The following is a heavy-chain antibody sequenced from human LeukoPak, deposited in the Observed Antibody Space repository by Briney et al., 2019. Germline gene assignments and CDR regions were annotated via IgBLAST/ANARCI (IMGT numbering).Heavy chain of an antibody. CDR2: IIPIFGTA. CDR3: ARSITIFGVVDNPLYYYYGMDV. J-gene: IGHJ6*02. V-gene: IGHV1-69*13. D-gene: IGHD3-3*01. CDR1: GGTFSSYA. Sequence: SVTVSCTASGGTFSSYAISWVRQAPGQGLEWMGGIIPIFGTANYAQKFQGRVTITADESTSTAYMELSSLRSEDTAVYYCARSITIFGVVDNPLYYYYGMDVWGQGTTVTVSS.